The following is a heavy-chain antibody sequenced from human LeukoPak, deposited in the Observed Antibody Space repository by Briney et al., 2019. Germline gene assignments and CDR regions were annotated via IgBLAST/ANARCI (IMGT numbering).Heavy chain of an antibody. CDR3: ARARSYYDSSGYFHDAFDI. CDR1: GYTFTSYG. V-gene: IGHV1-18*01. J-gene: IGHJ3*02. Sequence: ASVKVSCKASGYTFTSYGISWVRQAPGQGLEWMGWISAYNGNTNYAQKLQGRVTMTTDTSTSTAYMELRSLRSDDTAVYYCARARSYYDSSGYFHDAFDIWGQGTMVTVSS. D-gene: IGHD3-22*01. CDR2: ISAYNGNT.